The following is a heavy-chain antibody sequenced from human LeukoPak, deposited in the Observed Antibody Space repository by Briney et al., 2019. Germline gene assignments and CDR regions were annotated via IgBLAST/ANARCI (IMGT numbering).Heavy chain of an antibody. CDR2: IYDSGST. D-gene: IGHD5-12*01. J-gene: IGHJ6*03. CDR1: GGSISSYY. CDR3: ARLVATILDGGDYYYYYMDV. Sequence: SETLSLTCTVSGGSISSYYWSWIRQPPGKGLEWIGYIYDSGSTNYNPSLKSRVTISVDTSKNQFSLKVSSVTAADTAVYYCARLVATILDGGDYYYYYMDVWGKGTTVTISS. V-gene: IGHV4-59*01.